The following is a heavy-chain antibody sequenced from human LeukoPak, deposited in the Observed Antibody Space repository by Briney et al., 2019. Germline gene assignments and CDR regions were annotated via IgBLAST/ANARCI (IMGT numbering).Heavy chain of an antibody. Sequence: GGSLRLSCAASGFTVSSNYMSWVRQAPGKGLEWVSVIYSGGSTYYADSVKGRFTISRHNSKNTLYLQMNSLRAEDTAVYHCARGYSSSPFDYWGQGTLVTVSS. D-gene: IGHD6-13*01. V-gene: IGHV3-53*04. J-gene: IGHJ4*02. CDR1: GFTVSSNY. CDR3: ARGYSSSPFDY. CDR2: IYSGGST.